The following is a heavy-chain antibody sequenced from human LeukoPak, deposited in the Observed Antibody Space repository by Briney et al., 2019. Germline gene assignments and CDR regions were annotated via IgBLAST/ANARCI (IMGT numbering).Heavy chain of an antibody. CDR2: TNHSGST. D-gene: IGHD2-2*01. V-gene: IGHV4-34*01. J-gene: IGHJ6*03. CDR1: GGSFSGYY. CDR3: ARDQVRYQLLFKVYYYYMDV. Sequence: PSETLSLTCAVYGGSFSGYYWSWIRQPPGKGLEWIGETNHSGSTNYNPSLKSRVTISVDTSKNQFSLKLSSVTAADTAVYYCARDQVRYQLLFKVYYYYMDVWGKGTTVTVSS.